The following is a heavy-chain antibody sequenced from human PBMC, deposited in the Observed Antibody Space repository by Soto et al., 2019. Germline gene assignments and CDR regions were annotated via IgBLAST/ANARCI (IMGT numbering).Heavy chain of an antibody. V-gene: IGHV2-5*02. J-gene: IGHJ2*01. Sequence: QITLKESGPTLVKPTQTLTLTCTFSGFSLSTSGVGVGWIRQPPGKALEWLALIYWDDDKRYSPSLKRRLTITKDTSKTQVVLTMTNMDPVDTATYYCAHRRHDYIWGSYRLNTPPSYWYFDLWGRGTLVTVSS. CDR2: IYWDDDK. D-gene: IGHD3-16*02. CDR1: GFSLSTSGVG. CDR3: AHRRHDYIWGSYRLNTPPSYWYFDL.